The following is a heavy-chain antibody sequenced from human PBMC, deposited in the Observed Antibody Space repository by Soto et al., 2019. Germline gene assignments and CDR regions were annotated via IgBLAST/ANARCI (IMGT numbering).Heavy chain of an antibody. CDR2: IIPILGIA. CDR1: GGTFSSYT. V-gene: IGHV1-69*02. Sequence: QVQLVQSGAEVKKPGSSVKVSCKASGGTFSSYTISWVRQAPGQGLEWMGRIIPILGIANYAQKFQGRVTITADKSTSTAYMELSSLRSVDTAVYYCARGPPRSGWSYYFDYWGQGTLVTVSS. CDR3: ARGPPRSGWSYYFDY. J-gene: IGHJ4*02. D-gene: IGHD6-19*01.